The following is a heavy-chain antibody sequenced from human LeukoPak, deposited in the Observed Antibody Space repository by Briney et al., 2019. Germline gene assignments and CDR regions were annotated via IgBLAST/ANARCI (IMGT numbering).Heavy chain of an antibody. Sequence: SGGSLRHSCAASGFTFSSYWMNCVRQAPGKGLEWVTYISSSGSTIYYADSVKGRFTISRDNAKNSLYLQMNSLRAEDTAVYYCARVGSGYYYDAFDIWGQGTMVTVSS. CDR3: ARVGSGYYYDAFDI. J-gene: IGHJ3*02. D-gene: IGHD3-22*01. CDR2: ISSSGSTI. CDR1: GFTFSSYW. V-gene: IGHV3-48*04.